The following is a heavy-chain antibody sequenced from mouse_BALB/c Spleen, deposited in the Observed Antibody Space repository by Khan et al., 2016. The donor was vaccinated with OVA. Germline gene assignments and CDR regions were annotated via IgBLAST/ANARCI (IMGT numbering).Heavy chain of an antibody. Sequence: VQLQESGPSLVKPSQTLSLTCSVTGDSITSGYWNWIRKFPGNKLEYMGYISSSDSTFYNPSLKSRISITRDTSKNQYYLQLNSVTTEDTATYYWARWNYRYDGYFDYWGQGTTLTVSS. D-gene: IGHD2-14*01. V-gene: IGHV3-8*02. CDR2: ISSSDST. CDR1: GDSITSGY. CDR3: ARWNYRYDGYFDY. J-gene: IGHJ2*01.